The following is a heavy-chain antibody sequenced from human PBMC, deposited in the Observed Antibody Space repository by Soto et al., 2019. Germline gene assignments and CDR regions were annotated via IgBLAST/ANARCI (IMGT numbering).Heavy chain of an antibody. J-gene: IGHJ4*02. CDR3: ARGPRYYDFWSGYLDY. V-gene: IGHV4-34*01. D-gene: IGHD3-3*01. Sequence: PSETLTLTCAVYGWSFSGYYWSWIRQPPGKGLEWIGEINHSGSTNYNPSLKSRVTISVDTSKNQFSLKLSSVTAADTAVYYCARGPRYYDFWSGYLDYWGQGTLVNVYS. CDR2: INHSGST. CDR1: GWSFSGYY.